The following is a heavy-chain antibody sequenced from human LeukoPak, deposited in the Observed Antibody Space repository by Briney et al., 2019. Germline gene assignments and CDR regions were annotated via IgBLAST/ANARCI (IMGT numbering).Heavy chain of an antibody. Sequence: PLASVKVSCKASGYTFTSYYMHWVRQAPGQGLEWMGIINPFAGNTNYAQKFQGRVTMTRDTSTSTVSMELSSLRSEDTALYYCARSGLLTGSPLFYWGQGTLVTVSS. V-gene: IGHV1-46*01. CDR3: ARSGLLTGSPLFY. CDR2: INPFAGNT. CDR1: GYTFTSYY. D-gene: IGHD3-9*01. J-gene: IGHJ4*02.